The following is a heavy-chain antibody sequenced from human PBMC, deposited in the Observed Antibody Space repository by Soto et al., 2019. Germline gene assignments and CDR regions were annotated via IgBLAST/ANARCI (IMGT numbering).Heavy chain of an antibody. CDR1: GYTFTSYA. CDR2: INAGNGNT. D-gene: IGHD4-17*01. CDR3: AIETGASTVSHAFDI. V-gene: IGHV1-3*01. J-gene: IGHJ3*02. Sequence: GASVKVSCKASGYTFTSYAMHWVRQAPGQRLEWMGWINAGNGNTKYSQKFQGRVTITRDTSASTAYMELSSLRSEDTAVYYCAIETGASTVSHAFDIWGQGTMVTVSS.